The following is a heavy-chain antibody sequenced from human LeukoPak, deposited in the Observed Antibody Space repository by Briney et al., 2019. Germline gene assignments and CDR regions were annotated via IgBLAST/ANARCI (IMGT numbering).Heavy chain of an antibody. CDR2: ISWNSGSI. V-gene: IGHV3-9*01. CDR3: ARVRETLYDYVWGSYRSNWFDP. CDR1: GFTFDDYA. Sequence: GGSLRLSCAASGFTFDDYAMHWVRQAPGKGLEWVSGISWNSGSIGYADSVKGRFTISRDNAKNSLYLQMNSLRTEDTALYHCARVRETLYDYVWGSYRSNWFDPWGQGTLVTVSS. J-gene: IGHJ5*02. D-gene: IGHD3-16*02.